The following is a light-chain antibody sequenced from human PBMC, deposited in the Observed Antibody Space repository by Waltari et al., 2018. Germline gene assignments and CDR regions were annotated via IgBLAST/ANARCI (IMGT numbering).Light chain of an antibody. CDR1: SSDVGAYDY. Sequence: QSALTQPPSASGSPGQSVTISCTGTSSDVGAYDYVSWYQHHPDKAPQLIIFEVNKWPSGVPDRFSGSTSGNTASLTVSGLQAEDEADYYCSSYAGTDNFVVFGGGTKLTVL. J-gene: IGLJ2*01. CDR2: EVN. V-gene: IGLV2-8*01. CDR3: SSYAGTDNFVV.